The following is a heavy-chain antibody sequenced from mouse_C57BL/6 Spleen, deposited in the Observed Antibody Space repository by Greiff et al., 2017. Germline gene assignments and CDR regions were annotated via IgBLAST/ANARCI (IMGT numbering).Heavy chain of an antibody. CDR2: IDPETGGT. V-gene: IGHV1-15*01. D-gene: IGHD4-1*01. Sequence: VQRVESGAELVRPGASVTLSCKASGYTFTDYEMHWVKQTPVHGLEWIGAIDPETGGTAYNQKFKGKAILTADKSSSTAYMELRSLPSEDSAVYYCTRERDGTPAYWGQGTTLTVSS. J-gene: IGHJ2*01. CDR1: GYTFTDYE. CDR3: TRERDGTPAY.